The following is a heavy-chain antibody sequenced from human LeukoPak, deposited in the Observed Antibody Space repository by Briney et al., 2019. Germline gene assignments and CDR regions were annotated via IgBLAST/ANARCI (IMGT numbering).Heavy chain of an antibody. J-gene: IGHJ4*02. CDR2: IKEDGGVK. D-gene: IGHD6-13*01. Sequence: PGGSLRLSCAASGFTFDSYSMSWVRQAPGEGLEWVSNIKEDGGVKYYVDSVKGRFTISRDNAKNSVYLQMNSLRAEDTAVYYCAREIGSAARGRWGQGTLVTVSS. CDR1: GFTFDSYS. V-gene: IGHV3-7*05. CDR3: AREIGSAARGR.